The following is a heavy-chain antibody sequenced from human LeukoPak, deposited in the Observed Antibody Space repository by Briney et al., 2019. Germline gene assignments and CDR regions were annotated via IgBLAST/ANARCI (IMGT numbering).Heavy chain of an antibody. CDR2: INQAGSEK. V-gene: IGHV3-7*05. CDR1: GFTFSTYW. CDR3: ARSITAKTNWFDP. J-gene: IGHJ5*02. Sequence: GGSLILSCAGSGFTFSTYWMSWVRQAPGTGLEWVANINQAGSEKYYVDSVKGRFTISRDNAKNSLSLQMNSLRAEDTAVYYCARSITAKTNWFDPWGQGTLVTVSS. D-gene: IGHD1-20*01.